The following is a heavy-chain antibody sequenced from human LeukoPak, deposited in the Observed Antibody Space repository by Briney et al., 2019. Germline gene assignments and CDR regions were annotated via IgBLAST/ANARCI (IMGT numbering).Heavy chain of an antibody. CDR2: ISGSGGTT. CDR3: AKDHRTLIVVVVAAKGYFDY. D-gene: IGHD2-15*01. J-gene: IGHJ4*02. CDR1: RFTLNTYA. V-gene: IGHV3-23*01. Sequence: GGSLRLSCAASRFTLNTYAMSWVRQAPGKGLEWVSAISGSGGTTSYADSVKGRFTISRDNSKNTLYLQMNSLRAEDTAVYYCAKDHRTLIVVVVAAKGYFDYWGQGTLVTVSS.